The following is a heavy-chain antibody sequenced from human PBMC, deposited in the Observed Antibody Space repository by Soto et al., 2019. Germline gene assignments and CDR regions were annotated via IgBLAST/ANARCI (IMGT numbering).Heavy chain of an antibody. CDR2: ISYDGSNK. CDR3: ARQGSSSWPRPLDY. Sequence: TGGSLRLSCAASGFTFSSYAMHWVRQAPGKGLEWVAVISYDGSNKYYADSVKGRFTISRDNSKNTLYLQMNSLRAEDTAVYYCARQGSSSWPRPLDYWGQGTLVTVSS. J-gene: IGHJ4*02. D-gene: IGHD6-13*01. V-gene: IGHV3-30-3*01. CDR1: GFTFSSYA.